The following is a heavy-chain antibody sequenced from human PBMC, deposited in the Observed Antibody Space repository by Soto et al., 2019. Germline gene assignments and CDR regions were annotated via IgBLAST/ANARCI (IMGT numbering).Heavy chain of an antibody. V-gene: IGHV1-18*01. D-gene: IGHD2-15*01. Sequence: QVQLQQSGAEVKKPGASLKVSCKASGYTFATYGISWVRQAPGQVLEWMGWITPYNGDTNYGQGLQGRVNMTTDISTNTAYMEVRSLRSDDTAVYYCARLAPCSGGICSSRPLDYWGQGTLVTVSS. CDR3: ARLAPCSGGICSSRPLDY. J-gene: IGHJ4*02. CDR1: GYTFATYG. CDR2: ITPYNGDT.